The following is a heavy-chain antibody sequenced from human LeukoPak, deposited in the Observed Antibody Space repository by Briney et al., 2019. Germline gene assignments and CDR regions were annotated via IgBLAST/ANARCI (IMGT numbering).Heavy chain of an antibody. D-gene: IGHD3-10*01. CDR2: FYSRGTGTT. V-gene: IGHV4-59*01. CDR3: ARDLVNYYGSGSRSSDAFDI. Sequence: SETLSLTCTVSGDSIYNNYWGWIRQSPGEGLEWIAYFYSRGTGTTDYNPSLKSRVTISVDTSKNQFSLKLSSVTAADTAVYYCARDLVNYYGSGSRSSDAFDIWGQGTMVTVSS. CDR1: GDSIYNNY. J-gene: IGHJ3*02.